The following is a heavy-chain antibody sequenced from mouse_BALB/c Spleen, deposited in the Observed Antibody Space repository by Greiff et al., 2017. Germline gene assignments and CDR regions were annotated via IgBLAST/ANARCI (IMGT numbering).Heavy chain of an antibody. J-gene: IGHJ4*01. CDR2: ISYSGST. CDR3: AREGVTTATFAMDY. V-gene: IGHV3-2*02. Sequence: EVKLVESGPGLVKPSQSLSLTCTVTGYSITSDYAWNWIRQFPGNKLEWMGYISYSGSTSYNPSLKSRISITRDTSKNQFFLQLNSVTTEDTATYDCAREGVTTATFAMDYWGQGTSVTVSS. CDR1: GYSITSDYA. D-gene: IGHD1-2*01.